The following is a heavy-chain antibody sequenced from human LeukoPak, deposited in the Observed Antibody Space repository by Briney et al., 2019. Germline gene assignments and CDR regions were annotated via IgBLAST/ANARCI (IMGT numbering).Heavy chain of an antibody. D-gene: IGHD1-14*01. CDR3: ARLPPGPDRNGAFDI. CDR1: GGSISSSSYY. J-gene: IGHJ3*02. Sequence: SETLSLTCTVSGGSISSSSYYWGWIRQPPGKGLEWIGSIYYSGSTYYNPSLKSRVTISVDTSKNQFSLKLSSVTAADTAMYYCARLPPGPDRNGAFDIWGQGTMVTVSS. V-gene: IGHV4-39*01. CDR2: IYYSGST.